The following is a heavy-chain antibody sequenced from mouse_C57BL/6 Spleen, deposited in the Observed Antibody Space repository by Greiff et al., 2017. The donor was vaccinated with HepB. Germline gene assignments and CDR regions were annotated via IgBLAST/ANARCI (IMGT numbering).Heavy chain of an antibody. V-gene: IGHV1-42*01. J-gene: IGHJ4*01. CDR1: GYSFTGYY. Sequence: VQLKQSGPELVKPGASVKISCKASGYSFTGYYMNWVKQSPEKSLEWIGEINPSTGGTTYNQKFKAKATLTVDKSSSTAYMQLKSLTSEDSAVYYCATGYYDAMDYWGQGTSVTVSS. CDR3: ATGYYDAMDY. D-gene: IGHD2-2*01. CDR2: INPSTGGT.